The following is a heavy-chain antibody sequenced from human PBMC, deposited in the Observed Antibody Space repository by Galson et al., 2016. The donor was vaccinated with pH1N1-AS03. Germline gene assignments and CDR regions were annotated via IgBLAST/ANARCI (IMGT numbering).Heavy chain of an antibody. CDR1: GGSIRNYY. D-gene: IGHD7-27*01. CDR2: IFYSGTN. Sequence: ETLSLTCSVSGGSIRNYYWSWIRQPPGKGLEWIGHIFYSGTNIYNSSLKSRVTILVDTSNNHFSLRLSSVTAADTAVYYCARLTSNWGSGDYWGQGTLVTVSS. V-gene: IGHV4-59*08. CDR3: ARLTSNWGSGDY. J-gene: IGHJ4*02.